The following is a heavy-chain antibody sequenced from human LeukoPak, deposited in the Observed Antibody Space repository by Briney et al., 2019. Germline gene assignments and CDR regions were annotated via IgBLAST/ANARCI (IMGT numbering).Heavy chain of an antibody. D-gene: IGHD3-22*01. V-gene: IGHV3-7*01. Sequence: GGSLRLSCAASGFTFSSYWMSWVRQAPGKGLEWAANIKQDGSEKYYVDSVKGRFTISRDNAKNSLYLQMNSLRAEDTAVYYCARDVGDEYYYDSSGYPPGAFDIWGQGTMVTVSS. CDR1: GFTFSSYW. J-gene: IGHJ3*02. CDR3: ARDVGDEYYYDSSGYPPGAFDI. CDR2: IKQDGSEK.